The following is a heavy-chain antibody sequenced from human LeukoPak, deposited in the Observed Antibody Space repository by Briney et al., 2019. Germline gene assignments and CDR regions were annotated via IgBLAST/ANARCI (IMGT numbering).Heavy chain of an antibody. J-gene: IGHJ4*02. D-gene: IGHD2-15*01. CDR3: IRQDCSAAGGCSYIEY. V-gene: IGHV3-30*03. Sequence: GGSLRLSCAASGFTFSSYGMHWVRQAPGKGLEWVAVISYDGSNKYYADSVKGRFTISRDNSKNTLYLQMNSLKTEDTAVYYCIRQDCSAAGGCSYIEYRGQGTLVTVSS. CDR2: ISYDGSNK. CDR1: GFTFSSYG.